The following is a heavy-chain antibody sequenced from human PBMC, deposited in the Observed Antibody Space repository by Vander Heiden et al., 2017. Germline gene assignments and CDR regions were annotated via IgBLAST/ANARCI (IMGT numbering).Heavy chain of an antibody. D-gene: IGHD2-21*02. CDR2: IRRGFEGGTT. V-gene: IGHV3-15*01. CDR3: TTGLRPTYDH. Sequence: EVQMVESGGGLVKPGGSLRLSCVVPDFALSDAWMTWIRQAPGKGLEWVGRIRRGFEGGTTEYAAPVKGRFTISRDDSISTFFLQMNSLKIEDTALYYCTTGLRPTYDHWGQGTLVTVSS. CDR1: DFALSDAW. J-gene: IGHJ4*02.